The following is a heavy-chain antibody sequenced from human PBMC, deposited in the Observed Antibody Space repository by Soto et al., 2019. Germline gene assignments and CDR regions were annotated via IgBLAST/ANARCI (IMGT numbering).Heavy chain of an antibody. CDR2: IIPIFGTA. J-gene: IGHJ1*01. CDR3: ARVAGSYDSSGYPKEYFQH. V-gene: IGHV1-69*01. CDR1: GGTFSSYA. D-gene: IGHD3-22*01. Sequence: QVQLVQSGAEVKKPGSSVKVSCKASGGTFSSYAISWVRQAPGQGLEWMGGIIPIFGTANYAQKLQGRVTITADESTSAAYMELSSLRSEDTAVYYCARVAGSYDSSGYPKEYFQHWGQGTLVTVSS.